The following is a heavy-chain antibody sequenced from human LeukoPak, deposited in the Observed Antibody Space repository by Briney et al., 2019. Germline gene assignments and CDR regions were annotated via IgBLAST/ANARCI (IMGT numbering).Heavy chain of an antibody. V-gene: IGHV3-21*04. CDR2: ISSSSSLI. D-gene: IGHD3-10*01. Sequence: GGSLRLSCAASGFSFSRYNMNWVRQAPGKGLEWVSFISSSSSLISYADSVKGRFTISRDNAKNSLYLQMNSLRAEDTALYYCARYFDPYYYGSGSPSFDYWGQGTLVTVSS. CDR3: ARYFDPYYYGSGSPSFDY. J-gene: IGHJ4*02. CDR1: GFSFSRYN.